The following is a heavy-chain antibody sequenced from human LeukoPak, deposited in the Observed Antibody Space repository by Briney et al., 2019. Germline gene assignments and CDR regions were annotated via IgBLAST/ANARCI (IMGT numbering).Heavy chain of an antibody. V-gene: IGHV4-61*02. CDR2: IYTSGST. J-gene: IGHJ5*02. D-gene: IGHD6-13*01. Sequence: SETLSLTCTVSGGSISSGSYCWSWIRQPAGKGLEWIGRIYTSGSTNYNPSLKSRVTISVDTSKNQFSLKLSSVTAADTAVYYCARGQAAAGPVDYTNWFDPWGQGTLVTVSS. CDR1: GGSISSGSYC. CDR3: ARGQAAAGPVDYTNWFDP.